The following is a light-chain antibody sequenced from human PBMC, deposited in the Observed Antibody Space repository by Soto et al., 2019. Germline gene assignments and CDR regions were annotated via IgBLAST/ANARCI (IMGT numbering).Light chain of an antibody. CDR2: GAS. CDR1: EDIRKE. CDR3: LQDHNYPRT. V-gene: IGKV1-6*01. Sequence: AIQMTQSPSSLSASVGDRVTITCRASEDIRKELSWYQQKPGKAPNVLIYGASSSQSGVPSRFSGSGSGTDFTLTISSLQTEDFATYYCLQDHNYPRTFGQGTQVEVK. J-gene: IGKJ1*01.